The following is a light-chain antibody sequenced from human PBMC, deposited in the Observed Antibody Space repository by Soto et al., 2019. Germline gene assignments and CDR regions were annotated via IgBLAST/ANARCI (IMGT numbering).Light chain of an antibody. V-gene: IGKV3-20*01. CDR3: KQYGSLPT. Sequence: PGERHTRSCRASQSVSSSYFAWYQQKPGQTTRLLIFGATSRATGVQGRISGSECGTEFTLTIRRLEPEDFAVYYCKQYGSLPTFGQGTRLEIK. J-gene: IGKJ5*01. CDR2: GAT. CDR1: QSVSSSY.